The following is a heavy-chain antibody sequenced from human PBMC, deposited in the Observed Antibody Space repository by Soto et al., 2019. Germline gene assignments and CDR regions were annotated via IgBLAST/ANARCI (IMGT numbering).Heavy chain of an antibody. CDR3: ARGLKSVAGTNYYYYGMDV. J-gene: IGHJ6*02. CDR2: IIPIFGTA. D-gene: IGHD6-19*01. CDR1: GGTFSSYA. V-gene: IGHV1-69*13. Sequence: GASVKVCCKASGGTFSSYAISWVGQATGQGLEWMGGIIPIFGTANYAQKFQGRVTITADESTSTAYMGLSSLRSEDTAVYYCARGLKSVAGTNYYYYGMDVWGQGPTVTVSS.